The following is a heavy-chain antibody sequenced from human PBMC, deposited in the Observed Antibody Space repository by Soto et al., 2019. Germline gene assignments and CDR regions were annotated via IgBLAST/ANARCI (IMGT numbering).Heavy chain of an antibody. Sequence: ASVKVSCKAFGGTFSRFPFSWVRQAPGQGLEWMGGIIPFLGTTNYAQEFQGRVTVTADESTRTVYMELTSLRSEDTAVYYCATLAGRGLPARQTSYFYYAMDVWGQGTTVTVSS. CDR2: IIPFLGTT. CDR1: GGTFSRFP. J-gene: IGHJ6*02. CDR3: ATLAGRGLPARQTSYFYYAMDV. V-gene: IGHV1-69*13.